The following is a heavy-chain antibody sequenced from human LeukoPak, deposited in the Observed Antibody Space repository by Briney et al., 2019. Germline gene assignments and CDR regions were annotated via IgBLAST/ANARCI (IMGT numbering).Heavy chain of an antibody. CDR3: AKGYGDLVAFDI. J-gene: IGHJ3*02. Sequence: PGGSLRLSCAASGFTFRSYGMDWVRQAPGKGLERVAFIRYDGNNKDYGDSVRGGFTISRDNSKNTLYLQMNSLRVEDTAVYYCAKGYGDLVAFDIWGQGTMVTVSS. V-gene: IGHV3-30*02. CDR2: IRYDGNNK. D-gene: IGHD4-17*01. CDR1: GFTFRSYG.